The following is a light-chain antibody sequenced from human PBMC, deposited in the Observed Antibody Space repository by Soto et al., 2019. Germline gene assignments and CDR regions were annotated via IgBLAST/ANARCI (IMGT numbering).Light chain of an antibody. Sequence: HSALTQPPSASGSPGQSVTISCTGTSSDVGGYNYVSWYQQHPGNAPKLMIYEVTKRPSGVPDRVSGSKSDNTASLTVSGLQAEDEADYYCSSHAGSIIPWVLGGGTK. CDR2: EVT. CDR3: SSHAGSIIPWV. J-gene: IGLJ3*02. CDR1: SSDVGGYNY. V-gene: IGLV2-8*01.